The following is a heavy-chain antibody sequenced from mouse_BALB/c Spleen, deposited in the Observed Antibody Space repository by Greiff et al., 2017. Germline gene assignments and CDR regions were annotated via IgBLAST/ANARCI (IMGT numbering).Heavy chain of an antibody. Sequence: QVHVKQSGPQLVRPGASVKISCKASGYSFTSYWMHWVKQRPGQGLEWIGMIDPSDSETRLNQKFKDKATLTVDKSSSTAYMQLSSPTSEDSAVYYCARSDSLLRHSWFAYWGQGTLVTVSA. CDR1: GYSFTSYW. CDR2: IDPSDSET. CDR3: ARSDSLLRHSWFAY. J-gene: IGHJ3*01. V-gene: IGHV1S127*01. D-gene: IGHD1-2*01.